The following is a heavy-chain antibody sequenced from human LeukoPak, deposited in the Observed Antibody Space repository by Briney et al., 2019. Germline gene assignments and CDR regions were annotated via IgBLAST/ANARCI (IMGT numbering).Heavy chain of an antibody. CDR1: GGSISSYY. V-gene: IGHV4-59*01. CDR3: ARVGSGLRFDP. CDR2: IYYSGST. J-gene: IGHJ5*02. Sequence: SETLSLTCTVSGGSISSYYWSWIRQPPGKGLEWIGYIYYSGSTNYNPSLKSRVTISVDTSKNQFSLKLSSVTAAGTAVYYCARVGSGLRFDPWGQGTLVTVSS. D-gene: IGHD3-3*01.